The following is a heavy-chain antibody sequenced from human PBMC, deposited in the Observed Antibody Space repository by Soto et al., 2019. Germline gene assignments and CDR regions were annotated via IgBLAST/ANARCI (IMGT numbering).Heavy chain of an antibody. CDR3: ARCSLVVIPVPGFDP. V-gene: IGHV4-31*03. Sequence: PSETLSLTCTLSCGSISSGGYYWSWIRQHPGRGLEWIGYIYYNGNTYYNPSLKSRVTVSVDTSKNQFSLNVRSVTAADTAVYYCARCSLVVIPVPGFDPWGQGTLVTVSS. D-gene: IGHD2-15*01. J-gene: IGHJ5*02. CDR2: IYYNGNT. CDR1: CGSISSGGYY.